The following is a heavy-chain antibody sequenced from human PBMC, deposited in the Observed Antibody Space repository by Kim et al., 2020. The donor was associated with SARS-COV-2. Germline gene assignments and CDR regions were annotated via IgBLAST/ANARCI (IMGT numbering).Heavy chain of an antibody. CDR1: GFTFSSYA. J-gene: IGHJ6*02. CDR3: AKDIQGGSGSYYNIGVAEFYYYGMDV. V-gene: IGHV3-33*06. CDR2: IWYDGSNK. D-gene: IGHD3-10*01. Sequence: GGSLRLSCAASGFTFSSYAMHWVRQAPGKGLEWVAVIWYDGSNKYYADSVKGRFTISRDNSKNTLYLQMNSLRAEDTAVYYCAKDIQGGSGSYYNIGVAEFYYYGMDVWGQGTTVTVSS.